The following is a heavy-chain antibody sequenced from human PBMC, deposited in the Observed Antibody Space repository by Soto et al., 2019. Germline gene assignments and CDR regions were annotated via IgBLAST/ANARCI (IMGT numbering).Heavy chain of an antibody. V-gene: IGHV3-23*01. J-gene: IGHJ4*02. D-gene: IGHD2-2*01. CDR3: AKPNIVVVPAATTRAYYFDY. CDR2: ISGSGGST. Sequence: EVQLLESGGGLVQPGGSLRLSCAASGFTFSSYAMSWVRQAPGKGLEWVSAISGSGGSTYYADSVKGRFTISRDNSKNTLYLQMNSLRAEDTAVYYCAKPNIVVVPAATTRAYYFDYWGQGNLVTVSS. CDR1: GFTFSSYA.